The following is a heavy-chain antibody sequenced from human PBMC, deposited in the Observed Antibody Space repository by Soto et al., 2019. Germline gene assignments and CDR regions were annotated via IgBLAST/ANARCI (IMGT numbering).Heavy chain of an antibody. CDR1: RRSIGRSSYY. D-gene: IGHD1-1*01. CDR2: MYYSGST. V-gene: IGHV4-39*01. J-gene: IGHJ6*02. Sequence: EPRSCSYTVCRRSIGRSSYYWGWIRQPPGKGLDWIGSMYYSGSTYYNPSLKSRVTISVETSKNQFSLKLSSVTAADPAVYYCARHAVKGRSTTSNYRMAFWGRGTTLTLSS. CDR3: ARHAVKGRSTTSNYRMAF.